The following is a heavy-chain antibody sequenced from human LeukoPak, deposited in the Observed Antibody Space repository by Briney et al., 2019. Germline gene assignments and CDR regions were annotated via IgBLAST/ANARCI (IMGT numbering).Heavy chain of an antibody. CDR1: GGTFSSYA. CDR2: IIPIFGTA. V-gene: IGHV1-69*13. J-gene: IGHJ3*02. CDR3: ARAKGLGYAFDI. Sequence: SVKVSCKASGGTFSSYAISWVRQAPGQGLEWMGGIIPIFGTANYAQKFQGRVTITADESTSTAYMELSSLRSEDTAVYYCARAKGLGYAFDIWGQGTMVTVSS. D-gene: IGHD6-6*01.